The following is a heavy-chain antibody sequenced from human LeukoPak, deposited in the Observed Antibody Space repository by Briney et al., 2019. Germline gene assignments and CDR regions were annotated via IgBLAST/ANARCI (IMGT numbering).Heavy chain of an antibody. CDR3: AKTPQGYSAYYDY. V-gene: IGHV3-23*01. CDR2: ISGGGDGA. J-gene: IGHJ4*02. Sequence: PGGSLRLSCAASGFTFNNCAMSWVRQAPGKGLEWVSTISGGGDGAFYADSVKGRFTISRDNSGNTMSLQMNGLRAEDTAVYFCAKTPQGYSAYYDYWGQGALVTASS. D-gene: IGHD5-12*01. CDR1: GFTFNNCA.